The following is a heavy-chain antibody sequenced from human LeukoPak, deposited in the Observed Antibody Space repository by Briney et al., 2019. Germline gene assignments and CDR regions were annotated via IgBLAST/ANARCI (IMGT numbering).Heavy chain of an antibody. CDR3: ARDLGYGDPFDI. CDR1: GGSISTYY. J-gene: IGHJ3*02. D-gene: IGHD3-16*01. V-gene: IGHV4-59*01. CDR2: IFYSGST. Sequence: PSQTLSLTCTVSGGSISTYYWNWIRQPPGKGLEWIGYIFYSGSTNYSPSLKSRVIISLDTPKNQFSLKLSSVTAADTAVYYCARDLGYGDPFDIWGQGTMVTVSS.